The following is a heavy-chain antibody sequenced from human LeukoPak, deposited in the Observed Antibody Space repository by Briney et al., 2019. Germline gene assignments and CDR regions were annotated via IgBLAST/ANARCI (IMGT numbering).Heavy chain of an antibody. CDR1: GGSISSYY. D-gene: IGHD2-15*01. CDR2: IYYSGST. CDR3: ARNGRLGYCSGGSRYSNWFDP. J-gene: IGHJ5*02. Sequence: SETLSLTCTVSGGSISSYYWSWIRQPPGKGLEWIGYIYYSGSTNYNPSLKSRVTISVDTSKNQFSLKLSSVTAADTAVYYCARNGRLGYCSGGSRYSNWFDPWGQGTLVTVSS. V-gene: IGHV4-59*01.